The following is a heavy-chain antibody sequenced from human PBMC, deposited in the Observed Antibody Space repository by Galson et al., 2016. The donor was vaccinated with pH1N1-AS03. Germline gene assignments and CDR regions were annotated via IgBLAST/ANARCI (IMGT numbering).Heavy chain of an antibody. V-gene: IGHV3-23*01. CDR1: RFIFSSYQ. CDR2: YGGSDENT. Sequence: SLRLSCAASRFIFSSYQMSWVRQAPGKGLEWVSTYGGSDENTYYADSVKGRFTISRDNSKNTLYLQMNSLRAEDTAVYYCARVVEDYYDSSGYLNWFDPWGQGTLVTVSS. D-gene: IGHD3-22*01. J-gene: IGHJ5*02. CDR3: ARVVEDYYDSSGYLNWFDP.